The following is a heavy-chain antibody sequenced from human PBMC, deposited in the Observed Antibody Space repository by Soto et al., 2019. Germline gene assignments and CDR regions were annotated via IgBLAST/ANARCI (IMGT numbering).Heavy chain of an antibody. Sequence: ASVKVSCKASGGTLNKHAITWVRRAPGEGLEWLGGIIPMFGIPNYSQKLQGRVTITADDSTNTSHMELTSLTSDDTAVYYCARGGTSGWLKGAYDVWGQGTMVGVSS. J-gene: IGHJ3*01. V-gene: IGHV1-69*13. CDR2: IIPMFGIP. D-gene: IGHD6-19*01. CDR3: ARGGTSGWLKGAYDV. CDR1: GGTLNKHA.